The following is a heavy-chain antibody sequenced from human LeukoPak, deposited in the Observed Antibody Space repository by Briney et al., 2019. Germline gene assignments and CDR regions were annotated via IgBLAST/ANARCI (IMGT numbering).Heavy chain of an antibody. CDR3: ARYPDCTNGVCYTYIDY. D-gene: IGHD2-8*01. J-gene: IGHJ4*02. Sequence: GGSLRLSCAASGCTFDDYGISWVRQAPGKGLEWVSVINWNGGSTGYADSVKGRFTISRDHAKDYLYLQMNSLRAEDTALYYCARYPDCTNGVCYTYIDYWGQGTLVTVSS. CDR2: INWNGGST. V-gene: IGHV3-20*04. CDR1: GCTFDDYG.